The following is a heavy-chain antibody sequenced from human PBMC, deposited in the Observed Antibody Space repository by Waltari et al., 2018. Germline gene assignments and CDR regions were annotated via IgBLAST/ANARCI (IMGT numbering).Heavy chain of an antibody. Sequence: QVQLVQSGAEVKKPGSSVKVSCKASGGTFSSYAISWVRQAPGQGLEWMGGISPIVGTANYAQKIQGRVTITADESTSTAYRELSSLRSEETAVYYCARALGPVGAFDYWGQGTLVTVSS. CDR2: ISPIVGTA. J-gene: IGHJ4*02. CDR3: ARALGPVGAFDY. D-gene: IGHD3-16*01. V-gene: IGHV1-69*12. CDR1: GGTFSSYA.